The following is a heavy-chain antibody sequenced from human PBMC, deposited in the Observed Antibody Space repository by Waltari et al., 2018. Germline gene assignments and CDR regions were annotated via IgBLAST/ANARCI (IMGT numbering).Heavy chain of an antibody. J-gene: IGHJ4*02. D-gene: IGHD2-15*01. V-gene: IGHV4-34*02. CDR2: INHSGIT. CDR3: ARGYCSGDSCSVYFDY. CDR1: GGSFSGYY. Sequence: QVQLQQWGAGLLKPSETLSLTCAVYGGSFSGYYLSWIRPPPGKGLEWIGEINHSGITNYNPSLKSRVTISVDTSKNQFSLKVNSVTAADTAVYYCARGYCSGDSCSVYFDYWGQGTLVTVSS.